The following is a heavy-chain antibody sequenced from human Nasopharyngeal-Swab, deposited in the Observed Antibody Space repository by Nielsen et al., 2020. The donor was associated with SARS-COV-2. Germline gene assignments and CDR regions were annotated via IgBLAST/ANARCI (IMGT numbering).Heavy chain of an antibody. D-gene: IGHD3-3*01. V-gene: IGHV3-72*01. Sequence: GESLKISCAASGFTFSDHYTDWVRQAPGKGLEWVGRTRNKANSYTTEYAASVRGRFTISRDDSENSVYLQMNSLKTEDTAVYYCARGATIFGVVLGDSYGMDVWGQGTTVTVSS. CDR2: TRNKANSYTT. CDR1: GFTFSDHY. J-gene: IGHJ6*02. CDR3: ARGATIFGVVLGDSYGMDV.